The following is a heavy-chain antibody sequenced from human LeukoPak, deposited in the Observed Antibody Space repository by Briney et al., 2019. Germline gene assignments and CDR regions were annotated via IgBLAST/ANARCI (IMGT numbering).Heavy chain of an antibody. Sequence: PSETLSLTCAVSGLSIRDFYYWGWIRQTPGKGLEWIGSIYHGGTTHYNSSLKSRVSISVDTSKNQFSLSLSSVTAADTAVYYCARDQGVAARDYWGQGTLVTVSS. D-gene: IGHD6-6*01. V-gene: IGHV4-38-2*02. CDR2: IYHGGTT. CDR1: GLSIRDFYY. CDR3: ARDQGVAARDY. J-gene: IGHJ4*02.